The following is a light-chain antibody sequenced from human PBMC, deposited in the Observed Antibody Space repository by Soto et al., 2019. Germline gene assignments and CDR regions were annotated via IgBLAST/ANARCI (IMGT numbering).Light chain of an antibody. J-gene: IGKJ3*01. CDR3: QQSYTTPFT. V-gene: IGKV1-39*01. Sequence: DIQMTQSPSSLSASVGDRVTITCRASQNIVGYLNWYQQKPGKAPNLLVYAASSWRSGVPSRFSGSGSGTDFNFTISSLQPEDFATYYCQQSYTTPFTFGPGTRVDVK. CDR2: AAS. CDR1: QNIVGY.